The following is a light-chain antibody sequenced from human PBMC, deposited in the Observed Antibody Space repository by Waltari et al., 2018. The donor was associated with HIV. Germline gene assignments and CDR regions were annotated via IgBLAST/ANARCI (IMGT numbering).Light chain of an antibody. CDR1: QHISKY. V-gene: IGKV1-33*01. CDR3: QQYNHLPLT. Sequence: DIQMTQSPSSLSASVGERVTITCQASQHISKYLNWYQQKPGKAPKVLIYDASNLEKGVPSRFSGGRSGTDFTFTISSLQPEDVATYFCQQYNHLPLTFGGGTTVEIK. J-gene: IGKJ4*01. CDR2: DAS.